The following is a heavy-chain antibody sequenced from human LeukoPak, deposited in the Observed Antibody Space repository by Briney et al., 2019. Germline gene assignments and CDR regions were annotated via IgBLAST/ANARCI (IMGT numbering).Heavy chain of an antibody. D-gene: IGHD5-24*01. Sequence: SGTLSLTCTVSGGSINSYYWSWIRQPPGKGLEWIGYIYYSGSTNYNPSLKSRVTISVDTSRNQFSLKMSSVTAADTAVYYCARARDGHINNWFDPWGQGTLVTVSS. CDR2: IYYSGST. CDR3: ARARDGHINNWFDP. CDR1: GGSINSYY. V-gene: IGHV4-59*01. J-gene: IGHJ5*02.